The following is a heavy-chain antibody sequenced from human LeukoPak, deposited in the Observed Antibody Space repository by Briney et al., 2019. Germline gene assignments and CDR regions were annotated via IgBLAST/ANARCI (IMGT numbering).Heavy chain of an antibody. CDR2: IIPIFGIA. V-gene: IGHV1-69*04. J-gene: IGHJ6*02. CDR3: ARLSYLLDPLTPQSYYYYGMDV. Sequence: SVKVSCKASGGTFSSYAISWVRQAPGQGLEWMGRIIPIFGIANYAQKFQGRVTITADKSTSTAYMALSSMRSEDTAVYYCARLSYLLDPLTPQSYYYYGMDVWGQGTTVTVSS. D-gene: IGHD3/OR15-3a*01. CDR1: GGTFSSYA.